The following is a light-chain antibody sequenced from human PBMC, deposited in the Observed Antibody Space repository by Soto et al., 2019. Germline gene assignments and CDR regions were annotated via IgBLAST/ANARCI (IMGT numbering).Light chain of an antibody. CDR3: QSYDSSLSGSV. V-gene: IGLV1-40*01. CDR1: SSNIGNNP. CDR2: GNS. Sequence: QSVLTQPPSASGTPGQRVTISCSGSSSNIGNNPVSWYQHLPGSTPRPLIYGNSNRPSGVPDRFSGSKSGTSASLAITGLQAEDEADYYCQSYDSSLSGSVFGGGTKLTVL. J-gene: IGLJ3*02.